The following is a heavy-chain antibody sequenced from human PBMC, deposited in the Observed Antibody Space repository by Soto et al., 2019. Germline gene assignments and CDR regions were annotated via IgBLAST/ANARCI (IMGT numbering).Heavy chain of an antibody. J-gene: IGHJ4*02. D-gene: IGHD1-26*01. Sequence: EVQVVESGGGLVQPGGSLRLSCAASGFTFSTYSMTWVRQAPGKGLEWVSYMSSSSNMIYHTDSVKGRFTISRDNAKNSLFLQMNSLRAEHTAVYYCATGVGARSGRDYWGQGTLVTVSS. V-gene: IGHV3-48*01. CDR2: MSSSSNMI. CDR1: GFTFSTYS. CDR3: ATGVGARSGRDY.